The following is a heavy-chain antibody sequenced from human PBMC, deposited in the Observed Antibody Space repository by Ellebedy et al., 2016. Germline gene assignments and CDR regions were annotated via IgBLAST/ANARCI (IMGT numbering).Heavy chain of an antibody. D-gene: IGHD6-19*01. CDR2: IYSGGST. CDR1: GFTVSSNY. V-gene: IGHV3-66*01. CDR3: ARDSTGYSSGLDY. Sequence: GGSLRLSCAASGFTVSSNYMSWVRQAPGKGLEWVSVIYSGGSTYYADSVKGRFTISRDNSKNTLYLQMNSLRAEDTAVYYCARDSTGYSSGLDYWGQGTLVTVSS. J-gene: IGHJ4*02.